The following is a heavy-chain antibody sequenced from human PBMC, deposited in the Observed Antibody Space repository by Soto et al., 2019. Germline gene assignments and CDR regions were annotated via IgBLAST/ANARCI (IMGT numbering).Heavy chain of an antibody. D-gene: IGHD2-2*01. CDR2: IIPISGTA. CDR3: ARSQGSSTSLEIYYYYYYGMDV. V-gene: IGHV1-69*01. CDR1: GGTFSSYA. Sequence: QVQLVQSGAEVKKPGSSVKVSCKASGGTFSSYAISWVRQAPGQGLEWMGVIIPISGTANYAQKFQGRVTLTADESTSTAYMELGSLRSEDTAVYYCARSQGSSTSLEIYYYYYYGMDVWGQGTTVTVSS. J-gene: IGHJ6*02.